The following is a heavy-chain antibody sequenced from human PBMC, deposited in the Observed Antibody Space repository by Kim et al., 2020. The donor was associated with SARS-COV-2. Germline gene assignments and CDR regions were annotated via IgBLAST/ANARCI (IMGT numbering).Heavy chain of an antibody. Sequence: SETLSLTCAVYGGSFSGYQWSWIRQSPGKGLEWIGQINDSGSTNYNPSLKSRVTISVDTSKNQFSLKLTSVTAADTAVDYCARGVPGYWGQGTLVTVSS. CDR1: GGSFSGYQ. J-gene: IGHJ4*02. CDR3: ARGVPGY. V-gene: IGHV4-34*01. CDR2: INDSGST.